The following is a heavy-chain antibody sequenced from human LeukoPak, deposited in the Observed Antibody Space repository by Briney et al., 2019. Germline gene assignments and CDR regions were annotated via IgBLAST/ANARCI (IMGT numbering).Heavy chain of an antibody. CDR1: GYTFTDYY. D-gene: IGHD5-12*01. V-gene: IGHV1-69-2*01. CDR2: VGPEDGET. CDR3: ATGGVDIVATIDY. J-gene: IGHJ4*02. Sequence: GASVKVSCKASGYTFTDYYMHWVQQAPGKGLEWMGRVGPEDGETIYAEKFQGRVTITADTSTDTAYMELSSLRSEDTAVYYCATGGVDIVATIDYWGQGTLVTVSS.